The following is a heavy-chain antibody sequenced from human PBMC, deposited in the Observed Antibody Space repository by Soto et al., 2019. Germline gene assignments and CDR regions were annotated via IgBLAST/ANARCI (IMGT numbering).Heavy chain of an antibody. D-gene: IGHD4-17*01. CDR2: IKAYSGNT. Sequence: QLQLVQSGAEAKKPGASVKVSCKASGYTFPTSTISWVRQAPGQGLEWMGWIKAYSGNTNYAQKRQGRVTMTTDTSTNTAYMGRRTLTTDDTALYYCAIADYGDDDYWSQGTPVTVSS. CDR3: AIADYGDDDY. V-gene: IGHV1-18*01. J-gene: IGHJ4*02. CDR1: GYTFPTST.